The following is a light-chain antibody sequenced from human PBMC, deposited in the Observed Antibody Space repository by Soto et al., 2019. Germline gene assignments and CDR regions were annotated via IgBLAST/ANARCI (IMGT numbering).Light chain of an antibody. J-gene: IGKJ5*01. Sequence: EIVLTQSPCTLSLSAGERATLSCRASQSVSSSYLAWYQQKPGQAPRLLIFGASSRATGIPDRFSGSGSGTDFTLTISSMEPEAFAVYYCQQYGSSPPITFGQGTRLEIK. CDR3: QQYGSSPPIT. CDR2: GAS. V-gene: IGKV3-20*01. CDR1: QSVSSSY.